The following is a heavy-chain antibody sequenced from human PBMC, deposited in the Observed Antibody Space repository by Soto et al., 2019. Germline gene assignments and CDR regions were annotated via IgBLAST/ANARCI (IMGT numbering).Heavy chain of an antibody. D-gene: IGHD6-6*01. CDR3: AKDLTRQLAYWLDP. J-gene: IGHJ5*02. Sequence: ASVKVSCKASGFSFTGYYIHWLRQAPGQGLEWMGWINAHSGGTEYAQKFQGRVTLTRDKSIATAYLTLTSLTSDDTALYYCAKDLTRQLAYWLDPWGQGTQVTVSS. V-gene: IGHV1-2*02. CDR1: GFSFTGYY. CDR2: INAHSGGT.